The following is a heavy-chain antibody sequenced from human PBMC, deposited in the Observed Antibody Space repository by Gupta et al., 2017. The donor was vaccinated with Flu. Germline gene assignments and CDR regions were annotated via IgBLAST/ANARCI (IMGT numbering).Heavy chain of an antibody. Sequence: WMTWVRQAPGKRLEWVANINQDGSETNYVDSVKGRFTISRDNARNSLYLQMNSLRGEDTAVFYCARGGYPDQWGQGTLVNVSS. CDR1: W. D-gene: IGHD5-12*01. CDR3: ARGGYPDQ. V-gene: IGHV3-7*04. CDR2: INQDGSET. J-gene: IGHJ4*02.